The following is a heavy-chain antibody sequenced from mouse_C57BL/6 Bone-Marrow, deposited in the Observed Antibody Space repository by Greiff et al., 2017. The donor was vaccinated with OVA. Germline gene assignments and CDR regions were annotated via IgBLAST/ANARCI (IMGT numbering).Heavy chain of an antibody. CDR2: IDPENGDT. CDR3: TTGYDYDWYFDV. CDR1: GFNITDDY. D-gene: IGHD2-4*01. J-gene: IGHJ1*03. Sequence: VQLQQSGAELVRPGASVKLSCTASGFNITDDYMHWVKQRPEQGLEWIGWIDPENGDTEYASKFQGKATITADTSSNTAYLQLSSLTSEDTAVYYCTTGYDYDWYFDVWGTGTTVTVSS. V-gene: IGHV14-4*01.